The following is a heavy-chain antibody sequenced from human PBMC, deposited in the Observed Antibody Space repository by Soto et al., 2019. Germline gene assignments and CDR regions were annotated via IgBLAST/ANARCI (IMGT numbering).Heavy chain of an antibody. D-gene: IGHD3-10*01. CDR1: GGSFSGYH. Sequence: QVQLQQWGAGLLKPSETLSLTCAVYGGSFSGYHWSWIRQTPGKGLEWIGEINDSGTINYNPSLMSGVTTLADTTKKHSSYMLSSGTAADTAALYCARGVLGWCGDLYCRRGYYCNVDAGSKWTTFTVCS. V-gene: IGHV4-34*01. CDR3: ARGVLGWCGDLYCRRGYYCNVDA. CDR2: INDSGTI. J-gene: IGHJ6*03.